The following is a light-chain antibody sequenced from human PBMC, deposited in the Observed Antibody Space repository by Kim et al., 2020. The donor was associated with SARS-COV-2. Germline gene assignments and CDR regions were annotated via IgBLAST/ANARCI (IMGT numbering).Light chain of an antibody. Sequence: DIQMTQSPSSLSASVRDTVTITCRASQRIGSRLAWYQQKTGKAPKILIYEASTLESGVPSRFSGRGSGTEFTLTISSLQPDDFATYYCQQYKTQYVTFGQGTKVDIK. CDR2: EAS. J-gene: IGKJ2*01. V-gene: IGKV1-5*03. CDR1: QRIGSR. CDR3: QQYKTQYVT.